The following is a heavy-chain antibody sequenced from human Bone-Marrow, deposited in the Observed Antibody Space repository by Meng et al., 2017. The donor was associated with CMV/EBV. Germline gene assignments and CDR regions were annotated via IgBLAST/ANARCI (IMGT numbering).Heavy chain of an antibody. CDR2: ISGSGGST. CDR1: GFTFSSYA. Sequence: CAASGFTFSSYAMSWVRQAPGKGLEWVSAISGSGGSTYYADSVKGRFTISRDNSKNTLYLQMNSLRAEDTAVYYCAKGWWLRVDYFDYWGQGTLVTVSS. J-gene: IGHJ4*02. V-gene: IGHV3-23*01. CDR3: AKGWWLRVDYFDY. D-gene: IGHD5-12*01.